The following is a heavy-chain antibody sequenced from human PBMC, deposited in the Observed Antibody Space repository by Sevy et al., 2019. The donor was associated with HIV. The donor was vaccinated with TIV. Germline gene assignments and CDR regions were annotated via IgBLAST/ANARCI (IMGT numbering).Heavy chain of an antibody. Sequence: SDTLSLTCAVYGGSFSGYYWNWIRQPPGKGLEWIGEINHSGSTNYNPSLKSRVTISVDTSKNQFSLKLSSVTAADTAVYYCARHCGSTSCSHAFDIWGQGTMVTVSS. J-gene: IGHJ3*02. D-gene: IGHD2-2*01. CDR1: GGSFSGYY. V-gene: IGHV4-34*01. CDR3: ARHCGSTSCSHAFDI. CDR2: INHSGST.